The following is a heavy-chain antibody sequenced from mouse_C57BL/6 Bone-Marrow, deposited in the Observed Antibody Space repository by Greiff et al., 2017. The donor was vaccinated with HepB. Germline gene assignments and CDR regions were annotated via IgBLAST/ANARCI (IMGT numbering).Heavy chain of an antibody. Sequence: EVKVVESGGGLVKPGGSLKLSCAASGFTFSSYTMSWVRQTPEKRLEWVATISGGGGNTYYPDSVKGRFTISRDNAKNTLYLQMSSLRSEDTALYYCARQNGFNYYAMDYWGRGTSVTVSS. J-gene: IGHJ4*01. CDR1: GFTFSSYT. D-gene: IGHD2-2*01. V-gene: IGHV5-9*01. CDR3: ARQNGFNYYAMDY. CDR2: ISGGGGNT.